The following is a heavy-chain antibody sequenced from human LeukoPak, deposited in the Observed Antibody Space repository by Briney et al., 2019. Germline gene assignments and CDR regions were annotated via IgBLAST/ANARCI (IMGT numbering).Heavy chain of an antibody. CDR2: IYPGDSDT. J-gene: IGHJ3*02. CDR1: GYRFTSYW. V-gene: IGHV5-51*01. D-gene: IGHD3-3*01. Sequence: GGSLKIPCKGSGYRFTSYWIDWVRPIPGKGLEWMGIIYPGDSDTRYSPSFQGQVTISSDKSISTAYLQWSSLKASDTAMYYCAGGRDFWSGYFAFDIWGQGTMVTVSP. CDR3: AGGRDFWSGYFAFDI.